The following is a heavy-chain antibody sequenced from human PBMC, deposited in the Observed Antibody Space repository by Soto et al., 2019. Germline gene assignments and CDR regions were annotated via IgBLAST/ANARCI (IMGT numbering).Heavy chain of an antibody. CDR1: GGSISSGGYY. D-gene: IGHD3-9*01. Sequence: QVQLQESGPGLVKPSQTLSLTCTVSGGSISSGGYYWSWIRQHPGKGLEWIGYIYYSGSTYYNPSLQSRVTISVDTSMSQFSLKLSSVTAADTAVYYCARADITIFGGEVDYWGQGTLVTVSS. CDR2: IYYSGST. V-gene: IGHV4-31*03. J-gene: IGHJ4*02. CDR3: ARADITIFGGEVDY.